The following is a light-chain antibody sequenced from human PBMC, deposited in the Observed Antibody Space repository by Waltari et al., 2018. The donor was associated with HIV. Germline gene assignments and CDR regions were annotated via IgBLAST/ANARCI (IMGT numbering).Light chain of an antibody. CDR3: LLFFGATRI. Sequence: QAAVTQEPSMTVSPGGPIILPCGSSAGQLTSNNYEYWFQQKPGQSPTTLIFDSTKRHSWTPARFSGFLLGDKAVLTLSGALSEDEAFYYCLLFFGATRIFGGGTMVTV. CDR1: AGQLTSNNY. V-gene: IGLV7-46*01. J-gene: IGLJ2*01. CDR2: DST.